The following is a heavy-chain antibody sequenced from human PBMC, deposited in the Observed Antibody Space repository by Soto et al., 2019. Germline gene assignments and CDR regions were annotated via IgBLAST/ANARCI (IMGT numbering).Heavy chain of an antibody. CDR2: VWHDGKTK. CDR3: ARDRGSDDPIDY. V-gene: IGHV3-33*01. J-gene: IGHJ4*02. CDR1: GFTFSNYG. Sequence: QVQLVESGGGVVQPERSLRLSCAASGFTFSNYGMHWVRQAPGKGLEWVAVVWHDGKTKYYADSVEGRFTIPRDNSRNTLFLQMNSLRAEDTAVYHCARDRGSDDPIDYWGQGTLVTVSS. D-gene: IGHD3-10*01.